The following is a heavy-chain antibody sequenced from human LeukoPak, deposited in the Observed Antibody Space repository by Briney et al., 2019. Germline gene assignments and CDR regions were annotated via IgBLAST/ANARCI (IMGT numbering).Heavy chain of an antibody. CDR2: INPSGGST. J-gene: IGHJ4*02. Sequence: GASVKVSCKASGYTFTDYYMHWVRQAPGQGLEWMGIINPSGGSTKYAQKFQGRVTMTRDTSTSTVYMELSSLRSEDTAVYYCARAGEWLVHFDYWGQGTLVTVSS. V-gene: IGHV1-46*01. CDR3: ARAGEWLVHFDY. CDR1: GYTFTDYY. D-gene: IGHD6-19*01.